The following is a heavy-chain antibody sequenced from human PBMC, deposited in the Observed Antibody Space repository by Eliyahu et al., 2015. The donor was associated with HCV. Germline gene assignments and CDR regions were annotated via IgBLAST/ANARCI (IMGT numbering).Heavy chain of an antibody. D-gene: IGHD6-19*01. J-gene: IGHJ3*02. Sequence: QVQLQQWGAGLLKPSETLSLTCAVYGGSFSGYYWSWIRQPPGKGLEWIGEINHSGSTNYNPSLKSRVTISVDTSKNQFSLKLSSVTAADTAVYYCASARRGWYGTTNAFDIWGQGTMVTVSS. CDR3: ASARRGWYGTTNAFDI. V-gene: IGHV4-34*01. CDR2: INHSGST. CDR1: GGSFSGYY.